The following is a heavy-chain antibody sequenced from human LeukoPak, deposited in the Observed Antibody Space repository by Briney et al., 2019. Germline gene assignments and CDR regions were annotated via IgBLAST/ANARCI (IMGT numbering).Heavy chain of an antibody. CDR2: IYYSGST. J-gene: IGHJ6*03. Sequence: KPSETLSLTCTVSGGSISSYYWSWIRQPPGKGLEWIGYIYYSGSTNYNPSLKSRVTISVDTSKNQFSLKLSSVTAADTAVYYCARGGSGYHSSLYYYYYYMDVWGKGTTVTVSS. CDR3: ARGGSGYHSSLYYYYYYMDV. CDR1: GGSISSYY. D-gene: IGHD3-3*01. V-gene: IGHV4-59*01.